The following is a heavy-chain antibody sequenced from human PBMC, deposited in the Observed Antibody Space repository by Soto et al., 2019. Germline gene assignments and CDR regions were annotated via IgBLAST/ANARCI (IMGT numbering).Heavy chain of an antibody. D-gene: IGHD2-15*01. CDR1: GGSFSGYY. Sequence: SETLSLTCAVYGGSFSGYYWSWIRQPPGKGLEWIGEVNHSGSTNYNPSLKSRVTISVDPSKNQFSLKLTSVTAADTALYYCARFDSGGSSGSDYWGQGTLVTVSS. J-gene: IGHJ4*02. CDR3: ARFDSGGSSGSDY. CDR2: VNHSGST. V-gene: IGHV4-34*01.